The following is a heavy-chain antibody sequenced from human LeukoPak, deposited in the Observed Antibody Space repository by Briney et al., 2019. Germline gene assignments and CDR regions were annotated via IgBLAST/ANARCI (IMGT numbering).Heavy chain of an antibody. CDR3: ARDIEGPAFDY. V-gene: IGHV4-4*07. D-gene: IGHD3-16*02. J-gene: IGHJ4*02. CDR1: GGSISSYY. Sequence: PSETLPLTSTVSGGSISSYYWSWIRQPAGKGLEWIGRIYTSGSTNYNPSLKSRVTMSVDTSKNQFSLKLSSVTAADTAVYYRARDIEGPAFDYWGQGTLVTVSS. CDR2: IYTSGST.